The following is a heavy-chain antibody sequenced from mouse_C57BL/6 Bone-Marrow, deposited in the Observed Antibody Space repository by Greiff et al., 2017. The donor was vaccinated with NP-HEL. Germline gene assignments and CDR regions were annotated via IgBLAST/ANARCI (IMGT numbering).Heavy chain of an antibody. CDR3: AKMTSGDYDDFDY. J-gene: IGHJ2*01. V-gene: IGHV1-78*01. CDR1: GYTFTDHT. D-gene: IGHD2-4*01. CDR2: IYPRDGST. Sequence: VQLQQSDAELVKPGASVKISCTVSGYTFTDHTIHWMKQRPEQGLEWIGYIYPRDGSTKYNEKVKGKATLTADKSSSTAYMQLNSLTSEDSAVYFCAKMTSGDYDDFDYWGQGTTLTVSS.